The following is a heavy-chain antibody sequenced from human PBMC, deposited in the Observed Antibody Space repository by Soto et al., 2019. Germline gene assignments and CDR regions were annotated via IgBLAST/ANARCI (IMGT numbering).Heavy chain of an antibody. D-gene: IGHD3-3*01. CDR2: IYYSGST. CDR3: ARGRKRDYYDFWSGYYEPLDAFDI. CDR1: GGSISSGGYY. Sequence: SETLSLTCTVSGGSISSGGYYWSWIRQHPGKGLEWIGYIYYSGSTYYNPSLKSRVTISVDTSKNQFSLKLSSVTAADTAVYYCARGRKRDYYDFWSGYYEPLDAFDIWGQGTMVTVSS. J-gene: IGHJ3*02. V-gene: IGHV4-31*03.